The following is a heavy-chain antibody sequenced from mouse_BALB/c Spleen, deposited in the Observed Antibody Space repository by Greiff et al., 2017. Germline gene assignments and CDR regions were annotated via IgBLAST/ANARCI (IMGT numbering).Heavy chain of an antibody. Sequence: VQLQQSGAELVKPGASVKLSCTASGFNIKDTYMHWVKQRPEQGLEWIGRIDPANGNTKYDPKFQGKATITADTSSNTAYLQLSSLTSEDTAVYYCARDSHDGFDDWGQGTTRTVSS. V-gene: IGHV14-3*02. D-gene: IGHD2-12*01. CDR2: IDPANGNT. CDR1: GFNIKDTY. J-gene: IGHJ2*01. CDR3: ARDSHDGFDD.